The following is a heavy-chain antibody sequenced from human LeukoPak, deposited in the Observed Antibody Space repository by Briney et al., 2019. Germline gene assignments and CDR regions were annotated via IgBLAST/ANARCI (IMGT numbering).Heavy chain of an antibody. D-gene: IGHD1-26*01. CDR1: GYTFTNYG. CDR2: ITSYNGYT. Sequence: ASVTVSFTASGYTFTNYGISWMRQAPGQGLEWMGWITSYNGYTNYAQKFQGRVTMTTDTSTSTAYMKLTRLRCDDAAVYYCARLSGSYYIFDYWGQGTLVTVSS. CDR3: ARLSGSYYIFDY. J-gene: IGHJ4*02. V-gene: IGHV1-18*01.